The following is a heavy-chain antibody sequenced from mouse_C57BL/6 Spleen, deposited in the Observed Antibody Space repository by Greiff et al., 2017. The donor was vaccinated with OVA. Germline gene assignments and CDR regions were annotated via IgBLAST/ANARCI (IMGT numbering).Heavy chain of an antibody. V-gene: IGHV1-69*01. J-gene: IGHJ2*01. D-gene: IGHD1-1*01. CDR2: IDPSDSYT. CDR1: GYTFTSYW. CDR3: ARGPLYYGSSYFDY. Sequence: QVQLQQSGAELVMPGASVKLSCKASGYTFTSYWMHWVKQRPGQGLEWIGEIDPSDSYTNYNQKFKGKSTLTVDKSSSTAYMQLSSLTSEDSAVYYCARGPLYYGSSYFDYWGQGTTLTVSS.